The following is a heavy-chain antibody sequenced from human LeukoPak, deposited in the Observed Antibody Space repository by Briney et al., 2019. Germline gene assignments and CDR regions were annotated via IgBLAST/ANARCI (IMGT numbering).Heavy chain of an antibody. Sequence: SETLSLTCTVSGGSISSYYWSWIRQPPGKGLEWIGYIYYSGSTNYNPSLKSRVTISVDTSNNQFSLMLTSVTAADTAVYYCARALVRGVNSYYFYMDVWGKGATVTISS. CDR2: IYYSGST. V-gene: IGHV4-59*01. J-gene: IGHJ6*03. CDR1: GGSISSYY. CDR3: ARALVRGVNSYYFYMDV. D-gene: IGHD3-10*01.